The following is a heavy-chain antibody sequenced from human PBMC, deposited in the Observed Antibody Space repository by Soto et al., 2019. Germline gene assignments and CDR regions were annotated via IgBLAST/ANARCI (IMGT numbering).Heavy chain of an antibody. V-gene: IGHV1-46*01. CDR2: INPSGGST. CDR3: ARDPIVGATTEFGDYFDY. J-gene: IGHJ4*02. CDR1: GYTFTSYY. D-gene: IGHD1-26*01. Sequence: ASVKVSCKASGYTFTSYYMHWVRQAPGQGLEWMGIINPSGGSTSYAQKFQGRVTMTRDTSTSTVYMELSSLRSEDTAVYYCARDPIVGATTEFGDYFDYWGQGTLVTVSS.